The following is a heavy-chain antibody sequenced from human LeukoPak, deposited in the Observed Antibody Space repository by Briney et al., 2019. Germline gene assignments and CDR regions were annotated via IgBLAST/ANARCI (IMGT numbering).Heavy chain of an antibody. CDR3: ATESYDDYGDYVFAFDI. V-gene: IGHV1-24*01. D-gene: IGHD4-17*01. Sequence: ASVKVSCKVSGYTLTELSMHWVRQAPGKGLEWMGGFDPEDGETIYAQKFQGRVTMTEDTSTDTAYMELSSLRSEDTAVYYCATESYDDYGDYVFAFDIWGQGTMVTVSS. CDR2: FDPEDGET. CDR1: GYTLTELS. J-gene: IGHJ3*02.